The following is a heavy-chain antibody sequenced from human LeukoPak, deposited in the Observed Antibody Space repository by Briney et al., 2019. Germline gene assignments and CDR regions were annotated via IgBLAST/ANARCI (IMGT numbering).Heavy chain of an antibody. D-gene: IGHD3-22*01. CDR2: ISGNGRTI. CDR3: ARDQGFAYDLDAFNV. V-gene: IGHV3-11*01. Sequence: GGSLRLSCAASGFTLSDYYMTWIRQALGKGLGWVSYISGNGRTIYYADSVKGRFTISRDNTKNSLSLQMHSLRAEDTAVYYCARDQGFAYDLDAFNVWGQGTMVTVSS. J-gene: IGHJ3*01. CDR1: GFTLSDYY.